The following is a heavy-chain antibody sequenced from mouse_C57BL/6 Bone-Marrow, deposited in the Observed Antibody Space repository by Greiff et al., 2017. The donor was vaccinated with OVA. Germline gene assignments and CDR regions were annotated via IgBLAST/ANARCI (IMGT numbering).Heavy chain of an antibody. V-gene: IGHV5-16*01. J-gene: IGHJ1*03. D-gene: IGHD3-3*01. CDR2: INYDGSST. CDR3: ARERRGRGWYFDV. Sequence: DVMLVESEGGLVQPGSSMKLSCTASGFTFSDYYMAWVRQVPEKGLEWVANINYDGSSTYYLDSLKSRFIISRDNAKNILYLQMSSLKSEDTATYYCARERRGRGWYFDVWGTGTTVTVSS. CDR1: GFTFSDYY.